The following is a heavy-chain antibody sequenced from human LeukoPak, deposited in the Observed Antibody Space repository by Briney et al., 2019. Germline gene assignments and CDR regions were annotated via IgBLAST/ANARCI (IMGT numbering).Heavy chain of an antibody. CDR1: GLTISGDS. V-gene: IGHV3-48*04. CDR2: ISIDSHSM. CDR3: ARDKDWAFDY. Sequence: GGSLRLSCAASGLTISGDSMNWFRQTPGKGLERVSYISIDSHSMHYADSVKGRFTISRDTAKNSLYLQMNSLRAEDTAVYFCARDKDWAFDYWGQGTLVTVSS. J-gene: IGHJ4*02. D-gene: IGHD3/OR15-3a*01.